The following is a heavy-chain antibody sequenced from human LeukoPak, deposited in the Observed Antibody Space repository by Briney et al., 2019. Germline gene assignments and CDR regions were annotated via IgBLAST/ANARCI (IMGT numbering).Heavy chain of an antibody. J-gene: IGHJ5*02. CDR1: GYSFPNYW. Sequence: GESLKISCKGSGYSFPNYWFGWVRQMPGKGLEWMGIIYPGDSNVRYSPSFQGQVTISADKSISTAYLQWSSLKASDTAMYYCARQEYCSGGSCYTWFDPWGQGTLVTVSS. V-gene: IGHV5-51*01. CDR3: ARQEYCSGGSCYTWFDP. CDR2: IYPGDSNV. D-gene: IGHD2-15*01.